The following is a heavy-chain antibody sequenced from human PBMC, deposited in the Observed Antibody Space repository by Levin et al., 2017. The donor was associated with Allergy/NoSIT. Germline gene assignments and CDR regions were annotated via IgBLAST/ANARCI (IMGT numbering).Heavy chain of an antibody. J-gene: IGHJ4*02. V-gene: IGHV4-39*07. CDR3: ARVRYFDWHLDY. Sequence: SETLSLTCTVSGGSISSSSYYWGWIRQPPGKGLEWIGSIYYSGSTYYNPSLKSRVTISVDTSKNQFSLKLSSVTAADTAVYYCARVRYFDWHLDYWGQGTLVTVSS. CDR2: IYYSGST. CDR1: GGSISSSSYY. D-gene: IGHD3-9*01.